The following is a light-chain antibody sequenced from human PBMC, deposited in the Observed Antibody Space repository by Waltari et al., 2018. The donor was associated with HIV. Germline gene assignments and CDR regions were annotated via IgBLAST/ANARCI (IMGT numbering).Light chain of an antibody. CDR1: ASNIGKNY. CDR3: GTWDSSLSAYV. J-gene: IGLJ1*01. CDR2: DNN. Sequence: QFMLTQPPSVSAAPGQKVTISCSGSASNIGKNYLSWYQHVPGTAPKLLIFDNNKRPSGISGRFSGSKSGTSGTLDIFGLQTGDEADYYCGTWDSSLSAYVFGTVTKVTVL. V-gene: IGLV1-51*01.